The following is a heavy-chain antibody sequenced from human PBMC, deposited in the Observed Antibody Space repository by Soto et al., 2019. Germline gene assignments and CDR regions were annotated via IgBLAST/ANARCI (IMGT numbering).Heavy chain of an antibody. D-gene: IGHD5-12*01. CDR2: IYYSGST. J-gene: IGHJ4*02. CDR1: GGSISSGDYY. CDR3: ARRLFDSGSAFDS. V-gene: IGHV4-30-4*01. Sequence: PSETLSLTCTVSGGSISSGDYYWSWIRQPPGKGLEWIGYIYYSGSTYYNPSLKSRVTISVDTSKNQFSLQLTSVTPDDTAIYYCARRLFDSGSAFDSWGQGSLVTVSS.